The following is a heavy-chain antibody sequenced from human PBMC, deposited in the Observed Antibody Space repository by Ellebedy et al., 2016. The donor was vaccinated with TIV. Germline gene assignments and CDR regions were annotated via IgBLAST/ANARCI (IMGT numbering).Heavy chain of an antibody. J-gene: IGHJ3*02. V-gene: IGHV4-39*07. CDR1: GGSISTSSYY. CDR3: ARDLETHDAFDI. Sequence: SETLSLTXTVSGGSISTSSYYWGRLRQPPGKGLEWIGTIYYSGGTYYNPSLKSRVSISVDTSKNQFSLRLNSVTAADTAVYYCARDLETHDAFDIWGQGTMVTVFS. CDR2: IYYSGGT. D-gene: IGHD4-23*01.